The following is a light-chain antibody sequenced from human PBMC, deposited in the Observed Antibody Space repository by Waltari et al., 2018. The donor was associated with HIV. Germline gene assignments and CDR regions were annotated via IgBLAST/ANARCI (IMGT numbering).Light chain of an antibody. CDR1: QSLLHSDGKTY. CDR2: EVS. J-gene: IGKJ1*01. V-gene: IGKV2D-29*01. CDR3: RQTVQLSWT. Sequence: DIVMTQTPLPLSVTPGQQASIPCQSSQSLLHSDGKTYLYWYLQRPGQPPQPLMYEVSTRFAGVPDRFSGSGSGTDFTLRISRVEAEDVGGYYCRQTVQLSWTFGQGTKVQIK.